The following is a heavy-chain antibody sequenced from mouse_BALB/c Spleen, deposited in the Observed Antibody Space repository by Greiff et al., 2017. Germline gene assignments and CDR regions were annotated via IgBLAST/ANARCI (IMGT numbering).Heavy chain of an antibody. Sequence: DVKLQESGPGLVKPSQSLSLTCTVTGYSITSDYAWNWIRQFPGNKLEWMGYISYSGSTSYNPSLKSRISITRDTSKNQFFLQLNSVTTEDTATYYCARSWYRYDADYWGQGTTLTVSS. CDR1: GYSITSDYA. J-gene: IGHJ2*01. V-gene: IGHV3-2*02. D-gene: IGHD2-14*01. CDR3: ARSWYRYDADY. CDR2: ISYSGST.